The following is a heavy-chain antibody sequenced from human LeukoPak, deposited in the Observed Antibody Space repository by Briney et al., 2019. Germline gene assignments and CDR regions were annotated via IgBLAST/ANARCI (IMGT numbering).Heavy chain of an antibody. CDR3: ARHRAVAVILDY. D-gene: IGHD6-19*01. CDR1: GGSISSYY. CDR2: IYYSGST. J-gene: IGHJ4*02. V-gene: IGHV4-59*08. Sequence: SETLSLTCTVSGGSISSYYWSWIRQPPGKGLERIGYIYYSGSTNYNPSLKSRVTISVDTSKNQFSLKLSSVTAADTAVYYCARHRAVAVILDYWGQGTLVTVSS.